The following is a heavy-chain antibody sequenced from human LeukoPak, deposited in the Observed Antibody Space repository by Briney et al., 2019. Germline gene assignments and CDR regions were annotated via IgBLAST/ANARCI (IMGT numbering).Heavy chain of an antibody. J-gene: IGHJ6*03. CDR3: ARGPTYYYGSGPYYYYYMDV. CDR2: ISSSSSTI. CDR1: GFTFSSYS. Sequence: PGGSLRLSCAASGFTFSSYSMNWVRQAPGKGLEWVSYISSSSSTIYYADSVEGRFTISRDNAKNSLYLQMNSLRAEDTAVYYCARGPTYYYGSGPYYYYYMDVWGKGTTVTVSS. V-gene: IGHV3-48*01. D-gene: IGHD3-10*01.